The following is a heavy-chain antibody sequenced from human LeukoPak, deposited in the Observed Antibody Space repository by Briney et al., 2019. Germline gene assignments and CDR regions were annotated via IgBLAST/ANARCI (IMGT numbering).Heavy chain of an antibody. CDR3: AKDTSYWYFDL. CDR1: GFTFSKDW. V-gene: IGHV3-74*01. CDR2: INSDWSST. J-gene: IGHJ2*01. Sequence: GGSLRLSCAASGFTFSKDWMHWVRQAPGKGLVWVSRINSDWSSTHYADSVKSRFTISRDNSKTTLFLQMNSLRAEDTAVYYCAKDTSYWYFDLWGRGTLVTVSS.